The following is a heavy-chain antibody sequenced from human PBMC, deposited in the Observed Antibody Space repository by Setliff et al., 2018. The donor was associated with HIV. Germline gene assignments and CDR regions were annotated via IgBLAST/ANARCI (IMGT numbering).Heavy chain of an antibody. Sequence: SETLSLTCTVSGGSITSRSYYWGWIRQPPGKGLEWIGTIYYSGSTYYNPSLKSRLTISVDTSKNQFSLKLSSVTAADTAVYYCARRIDNSGSLPAKNWFDTWGQGRLVTVSS. D-gene: IGHD3-10*01. J-gene: IGHJ5*02. CDR2: IYYSGST. CDR1: GGSITSRSYY. CDR3: ARRIDNSGSLPAKNWFDT. V-gene: IGHV4-39*01.